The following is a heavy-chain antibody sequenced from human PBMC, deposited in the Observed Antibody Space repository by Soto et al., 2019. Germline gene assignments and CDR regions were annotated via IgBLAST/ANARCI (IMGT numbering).Heavy chain of an antibody. CDR1: GGSISSYY. CDR3: ASTVYDILTRAPAAFDI. J-gene: IGHJ3*02. Sequence: SETLSLTCTVSGGSISSYYWSWIRQPPGKGLEWIGYIYYSGSTNYNPSLKSRVTISVDTSKNQFSLKLSSVTAADTAVYYCASTVYDILTRAPAAFDIWGQGTMVTVSS. D-gene: IGHD3-9*01. CDR2: IYYSGST. V-gene: IGHV4-59*08.